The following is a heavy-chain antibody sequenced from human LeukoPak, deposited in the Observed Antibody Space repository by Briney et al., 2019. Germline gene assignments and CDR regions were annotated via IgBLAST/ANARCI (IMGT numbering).Heavy chain of an antibody. CDR2: INPNSGGT. CDR1: GYTFTGYY. V-gene: IGHV1-2*06. D-gene: IGHD3-9*01. CDR3: ARSFDWKTRRALYY. Sequence: GASVKVSCKASGYTFTGYYMHWVRQAPGQGLEWMGRINPNSGGTNYAQKFQGRVTMTRDASISTAYMELSRLRSDDTAVYYCARSFDWKTRRALYYWGQGTLVTVSS. J-gene: IGHJ4*02.